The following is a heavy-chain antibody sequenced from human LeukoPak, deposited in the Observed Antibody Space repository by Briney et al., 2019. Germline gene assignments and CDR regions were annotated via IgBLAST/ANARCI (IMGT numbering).Heavy chain of an antibody. CDR3: ARLKGTTSVFDY. V-gene: IGHV3-7*03. D-gene: IGHD4-17*01. CDR1: GFTFDDYG. CDR2: INPGGFDK. Sequence: GGSLRLSCAASGFTFDDYGMTWVRQAPGKGLEWVGNINPGGFDKFYVDSVKGRFTMSRDNARNSLYLQMDSLRAEDTAVYYCARLKGTTSVFDYWGQGTLVTVSS. J-gene: IGHJ4*02.